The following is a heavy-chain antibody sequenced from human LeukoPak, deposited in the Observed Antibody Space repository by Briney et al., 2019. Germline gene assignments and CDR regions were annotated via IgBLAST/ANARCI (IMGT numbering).Heavy chain of an antibody. CDR2: INHSGST. D-gene: IGHD6-6*01. CDR1: GGSFSGYY. CDR3: ARGIGRIAAASRGFDP. J-gene: IGHJ5*02. Sequence: SETPSLTCAVYGGSFSGYYWSWIRQPPGKGLEWIGEINHSGSTNYNPSLKSRVTISVDTSKNQFSLKLSSVTAADTAVYYCARGIGRIAAASRGFDPWGQGTLVTVSS. V-gene: IGHV4-34*01.